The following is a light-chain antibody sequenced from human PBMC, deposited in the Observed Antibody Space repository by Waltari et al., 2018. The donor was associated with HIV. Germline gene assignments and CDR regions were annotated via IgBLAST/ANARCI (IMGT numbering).Light chain of an antibody. V-gene: IGLV1-47*01. CDR2: RNN. J-gene: IGLJ3*02. CDR1: SSNIGNNN. CDR3: ATWDDSLSGRV. Sequence: QSVLTQPPSASGTPGQRVTISCSGSSSNIGNNNVNCYQQLPGTAPKLLIYRNNHRPSGVPDRFSGSKSDTSASLAISGLRSEDEADYFCATWDDSLSGRVFGGGTKLTVL.